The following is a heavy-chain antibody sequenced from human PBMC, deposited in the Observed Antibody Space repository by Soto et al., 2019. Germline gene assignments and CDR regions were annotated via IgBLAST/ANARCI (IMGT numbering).Heavy chain of an antibody. CDR2: TYYRSRWYN. J-gene: IGHJ6*03. V-gene: IGHV6-1*01. Sequence: SQTLSLTCAISGDSGSSNSAAWNWIRQSPSGGLEWLGRTYYRSRWYNDDAVSVRSRITINPDTSKNQFSLHLNSVTPEDTAVYYCAGTTSLQWYYMDVWAKGTTVTVSS. CDR3: AGTTSLQWYYMDV. D-gene: IGHD1-7*01. CDR1: GDSGSSNSAA.